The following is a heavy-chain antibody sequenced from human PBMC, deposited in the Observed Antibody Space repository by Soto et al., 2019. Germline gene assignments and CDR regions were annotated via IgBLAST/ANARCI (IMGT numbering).Heavy chain of an antibody. CDR2: ISGIGGST. J-gene: IGHJ4*02. Sequence: GGSLRLSCAASVFTFTDYALSWVRQAPGKGLEWVATISGIGGSTYLADSVKGRLRISRDNSKNTVSLLMNSLRAEDTAVYFCARGSSGYISSWYYFDYWGRGTLVTVSS. D-gene: IGHD6-13*01. CDR1: VFTFTDYA. V-gene: IGHV3-23*01. CDR3: ARGSSGYISSWYYFDY.